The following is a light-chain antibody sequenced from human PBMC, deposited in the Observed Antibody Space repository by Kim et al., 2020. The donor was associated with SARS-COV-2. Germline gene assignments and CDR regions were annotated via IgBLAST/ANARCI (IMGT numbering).Light chain of an antibody. J-gene: IGKJ4*01. Sequence: EIVLTQSPGTLSLSPGERATLSCRASQTVSSSYLAWYQQRPGQAPRLLIFGASSRATGIPDRFSGSGSGTDFTLTISRLEPEDFAVYYCQQYYRSPLTFGGGDQAGDQ. V-gene: IGKV3-20*01. CDR1: QTVSSSY. CDR3: QQYYRSPLT. CDR2: GAS.